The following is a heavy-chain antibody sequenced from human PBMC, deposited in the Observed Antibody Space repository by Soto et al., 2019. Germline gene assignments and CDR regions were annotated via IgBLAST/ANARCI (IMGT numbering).Heavy chain of an antibody. CDR1: GSTFSSYA. D-gene: IGHD5-12*01. J-gene: IGHJ4*02. CDR2: ISGSGGST. CDR3: AKGGMATIFVFGY. Sequence: GGSLRLSCAASGSTFSSYAMSWVRQAPGKGLEWVSAISGSGGSTYYADSVKGRFTISRDNSKNTLYLQMNSLRAEDTAVYYCAKGGMATIFVFGYWGQGTLVTVSS. V-gene: IGHV3-23*01.